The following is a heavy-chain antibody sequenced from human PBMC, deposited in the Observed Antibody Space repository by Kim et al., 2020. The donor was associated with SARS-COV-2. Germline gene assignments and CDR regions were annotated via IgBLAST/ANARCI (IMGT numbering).Heavy chain of an antibody. CDR3: AKDADPYCRSNSCIYGMDV. Sequence: ASVKVAYRASGYTFSNSAMHWVRQVPGQKLQWMGRLNVGNGQTKYSQDVQGRVIITRDRSASTVYLEMTGLRFEDTAVYYCAKDADPYCRSNSCIYGMDVWGQGTTVTVS. CDR1: GYTFSNSA. CDR2: LNVGNGQT. J-gene: IGHJ6*02. V-gene: IGHV1-3*03. D-gene: IGHD2-2*01.